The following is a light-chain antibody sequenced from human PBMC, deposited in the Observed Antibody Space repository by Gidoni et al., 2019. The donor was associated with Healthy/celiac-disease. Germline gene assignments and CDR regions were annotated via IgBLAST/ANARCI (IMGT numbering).Light chain of an antibody. Sequence: QSVLTHPPSVSAAPGQRVSISCTGRSSNNGAGYDVHWYQQLPGTAPKLLIYGNSNRPSGVPDRFSGSKSGTSASLAITGLQAEDEADYYCQSYDSSLSGYVFGTGTKVTVL. CDR3: QSYDSSLSGYV. V-gene: IGLV1-40*01. CDR1: SSNNGAGYD. J-gene: IGLJ1*01. CDR2: GNS.